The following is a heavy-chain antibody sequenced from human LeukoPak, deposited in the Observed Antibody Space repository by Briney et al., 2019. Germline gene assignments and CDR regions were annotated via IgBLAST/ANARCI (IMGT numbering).Heavy chain of an antibody. D-gene: IGHD3-10*01. CDR2: ISSSGSTI. Sequence: GGSLRLSCAASGFTFSSYEMNWVRQAPGKGLEWVSYISSSGSTIYYADSVKGRFTISRDNAKNSLYLQMNSLRAEDTAVYYCATTSSYGSESYYQILDAFDIWGQGTMVTVSS. CDR1: GFTFSSYE. J-gene: IGHJ3*02. V-gene: IGHV3-48*03. CDR3: ATTSSYGSESYYQILDAFDI.